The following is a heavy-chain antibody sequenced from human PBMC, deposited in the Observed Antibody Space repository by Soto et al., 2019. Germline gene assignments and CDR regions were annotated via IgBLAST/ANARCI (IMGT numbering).Heavy chain of an antibody. CDR3: AKDQSGRYPGLDY. CDR2: ISYDGSNK. V-gene: IGHV3-30*18. CDR1: GFTFSSYG. J-gene: IGHJ4*02. Sequence: GGSLRLSCAASGFTFSSYGMHWVRQAPGKGLEWVAVISYDGSNKYYADSVKGRFTISRDNSKNTLYLQMNSLGAEDTAVYYCAKDQSGRYPGLDYWGQGTLVTVSS. D-gene: IGHD1-26*01.